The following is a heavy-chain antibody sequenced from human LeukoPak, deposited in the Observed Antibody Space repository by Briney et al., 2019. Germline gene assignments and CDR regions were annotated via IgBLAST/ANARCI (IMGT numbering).Heavy chain of an antibody. CDR2: IYYSGST. CDR3: AGRGYSYGNDY. D-gene: IGHD5-18*01. Sequence: PSETLSPTCTVSGGSISSYYWSWIRQPPGKGLGWIGYIYYSGSTNYNPSLKSRVTISVDTSKNQFSLKLSSVTAADTAVYYCAGRGYSYGNDYWGQGTLVTVSS. V-gene: IGHV4-59*01. CDR1: GGSISSYY. J-gene: IGHJ4*02.